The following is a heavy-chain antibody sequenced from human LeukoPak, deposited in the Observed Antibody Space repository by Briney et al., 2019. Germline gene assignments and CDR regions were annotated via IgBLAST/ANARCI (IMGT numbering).Heavy chain of an antibody. CDR2: ISSSSSTI. CDR1: GLTVSSYS. J-gene: IGHJ6*02. CDR3: ARDSSGWPEVYYGMDV. Sequence: GGSLRLSCVASGLTVSSYSMNWVRQAPGKGLEWVSYISSSSSTIYYADSVKGRFTISRDNAKNSLDLQMNSLRDEDTAVYYCARDSSGWPEVYYGMDVWGQGTTVTVSS. D-gene: IGHD6-19*01. V-gene: IGHV3-48*02.